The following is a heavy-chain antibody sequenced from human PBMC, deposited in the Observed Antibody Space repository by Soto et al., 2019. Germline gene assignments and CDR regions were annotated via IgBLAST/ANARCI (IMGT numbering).Heavy chain of an antibody. V-gene: IGHV4-39*07. CDR1: GGSISSSSYY. J-gene: IGHJ4*02. CDR2: IYYSGST. D-gene: IGHD1-1*01. Sequence: PSETLSLTCTVSGGSISSSSYYWGWIRQPPGKGLEWIGSIYYSGSTYYNLSLKSRATISVDTSKNQFSLKLSSVTAADTAVYYCASTGSVETNDAAFDYWGQGTLVTVSS. CDR3: ASTGSVETNDAAFDY.